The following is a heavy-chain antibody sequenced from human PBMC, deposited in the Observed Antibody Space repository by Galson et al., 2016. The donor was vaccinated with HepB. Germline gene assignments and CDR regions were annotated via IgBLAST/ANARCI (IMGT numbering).Heavy chain of an antibody. CDR3: AKDPSRLLEAGRLDS. CDR2: ISHNGNYK. CDR1: GFSFTNAW. V-gene: IGHV3-30*18. D-gene: IGHD6-19*01. J-gene: IGHJ4*02. Sequence: SLRLSCAASGFSFTNAWMFWVRQAPGKGLDWVAVISHNGNYKYYADSVKGRFTISRDNSKTTVYLQMNSLRAEDTAVYYCAKDPSRLLEAGRLDSWGQGTLVTVSS.